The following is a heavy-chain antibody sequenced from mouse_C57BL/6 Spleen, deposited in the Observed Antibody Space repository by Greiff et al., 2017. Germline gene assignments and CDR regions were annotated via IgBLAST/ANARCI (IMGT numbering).Heavy chain of an antibody. J-gene: IGHJ4*01. D-gene: IGHD2-4*01. CDR2: IDPSDSYT. Sequence: QVQLKQPGAELVRPGTSVKLSCKASGYTFTSYWMHWVKQRPGQGLEWIGVIDPSDSYTNYNQKFKGKATLTVDTSSSTAYMQLSSLTSEDSAVYYCARWGLRDYAMDYWGQGTSVTVSS. CDR1: GYTFTSYW. V-gene: IGHV1-59*01. CDR3: ARWGLRDYAMDY.